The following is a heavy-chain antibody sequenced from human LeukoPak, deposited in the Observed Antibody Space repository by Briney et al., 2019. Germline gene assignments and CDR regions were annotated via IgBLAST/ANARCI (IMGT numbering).Heavy chain of an antibody. J-gene: IGHJ2*01. Sequence: SETLSLTCTVSGGSISSYYWSWIRQPAGKGLEWIGRIYTSGSTYYNPSLKSRVTISVDTSKNQFSLKLSSVTAADTAVYYCARRVEWNWYFDLWGRGTLVTVSS. CDR1: GGSISSYY. D-gene: IGHD2-15*01. V-gene: IGHV4-4*07. CDR2: IYTSGST. CDR3: ARRVEWNWYFDL.